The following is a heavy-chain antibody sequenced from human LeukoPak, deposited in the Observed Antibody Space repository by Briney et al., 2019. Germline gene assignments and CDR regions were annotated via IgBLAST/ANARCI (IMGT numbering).Heavy chain of an antibody. V-gene: IGHV3-7*01. D-gene: IGHD6-13*01. J-gene: IGHJ6*03. CDR2: IKTDGSQI. Sequence: GGSLRLSCVASGFTFSNYWMTWVRQAPGKGLEWVANIKTDGSQIYYVDSVKGRFTISRDNAKNSLYLQMNSLRVEDTAVYYCTRGPGIAAAGGSYYYYYYMDVWGKGTTVTVSS. CDR1: GFTFSNYW. CDR3: TRGPGIAAAGGSYYYYYYMDV.